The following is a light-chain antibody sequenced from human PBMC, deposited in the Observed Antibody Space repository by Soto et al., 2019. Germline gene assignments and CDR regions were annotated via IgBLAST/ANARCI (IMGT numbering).Light chain of an antibody. CDR3: KQYYTWPPRLT. Sequence: EIVMTQSPGTLSVSPGERATLSCMASQSISTNLAWYQQRPGQAPRLVMSAVSTRATGVPARFSGSGSGTEFTLTISSLQSEDFALYYCKQYYTWPPRLTFGQGTRLEIK. J-gene: IGKJ5*01. V-gene: IGKV3-15*01. CDR2: AVS. CDR1: QSISTN.